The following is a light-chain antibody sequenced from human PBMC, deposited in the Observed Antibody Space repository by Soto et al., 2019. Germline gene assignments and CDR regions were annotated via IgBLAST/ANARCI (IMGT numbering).Light chain of an antibody. CDR3: SSYTSSSTLNYV. CDR1: SSDVGGYNY. J-gene: IGLJ1*01. Sequence: QSVLTQPASVSGSPGQSITISCTGTSSDVGGYNYVSGYQQHPGKAPKLMIYDVSNRPSGVSNRFSGSKSGNTASLTISGLQAEDEVDYYCSSYTSSSTLNYVFGTGTKLTVL. V-gene: IGLV2-14*01. CDR2: DVS.